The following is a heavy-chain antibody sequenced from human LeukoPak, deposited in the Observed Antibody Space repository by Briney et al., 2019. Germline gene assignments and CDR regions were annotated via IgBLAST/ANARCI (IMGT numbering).Heavy chain of an antibody. CDR2: ISPSGGGT. CDR3: AQDLAWGAFDH. CDR1: GFTFSSYG. V-gene: IGHV3-23*01. J-gene: IGHJ4*02. D-gene: IGHD7-27*01. Sequence: GGSLRLSCAASGFTFSSYGMNWVRQAPGKGLEWVSGISPSGGGTYYADSVKGRFTISRDDSKNTLSLQMNSPRVEDTAVYYCAQDLAWGAFDHWGQGTLVTVSS.